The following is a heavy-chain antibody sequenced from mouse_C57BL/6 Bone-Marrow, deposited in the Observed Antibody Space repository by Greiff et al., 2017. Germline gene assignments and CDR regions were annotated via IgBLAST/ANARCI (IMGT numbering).Heavy chain of an antibody. Sequence: QVQLQQPGAELVMPGASVKLSCKASGYTFTSYWMHWVKQRPGQGLEWIGEIDPSDSYTNYNQKFKGKSTLTVDKSSSTAYMQLSSLTSEDSAVYYCARDYGSSYDWYFAVSATGTTVTVAS. J-gene: IGHJ1*03. D-gene: IGHD1-1*01. CDR2: IDPSDSYT. V-gene: IGHV1-69*01. CDR1: GYTFTSYW. CDR3: ARDYGSSYDWYFAV.